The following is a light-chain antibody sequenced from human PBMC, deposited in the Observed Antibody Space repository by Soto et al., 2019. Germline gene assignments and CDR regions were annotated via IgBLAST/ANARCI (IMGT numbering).Light chain of an antibody. V-gene: IGKV3-15*01. CDR3: QQYNNWTRT. Sequence: EIVFTQSPATLSLSPGERATLSCRASQSVSGYLAWYQQKPGQAPRLLIYDASIRDTGVQARFSGSGFGTEFTLTISSLQSEDFAVYYCQQYNNWTRTFGQGTKVDIK. CDR1: QSVSGY. J-gene: IGKJ1*01. CDR2: DAS.